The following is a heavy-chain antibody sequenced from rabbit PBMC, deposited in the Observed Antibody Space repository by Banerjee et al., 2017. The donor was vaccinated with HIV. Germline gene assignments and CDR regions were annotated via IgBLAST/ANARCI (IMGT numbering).Heavy chain of an antibody. CDR3: ARYISGSGYYGL. Sequence: QSLVESGGGLVQPEGSLTLTCTASGFSFSNKYVMCWVRQAPGKGLEWIGCINSSSGNTVYATWAKGRFTISRTSSTTVTLQMTSLTAADTATYFCARYISGSGYYGLWGPGTLVT. J-gene: IGHJ4*01. D-gene: IGHD1-1*01. CDR2: INSSSGNT. CDR1: GFSFSNKYV. V-gene: IGHV1S40*01.